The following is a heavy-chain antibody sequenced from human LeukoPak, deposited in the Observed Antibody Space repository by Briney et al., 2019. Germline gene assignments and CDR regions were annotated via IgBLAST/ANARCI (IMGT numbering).Heavy chain of an antibody. CDR2: IYYSGST. Sequence: SETLSLTCTVSGGSISSSNYYWGWIRQPPGKGLEWIGSIYYSGSTYYNPSLKSRVTLTVDTSKNQFSLKLSSVTAADTAMYFCARYYYAYNWFDPWGQGTLVTVSS. CDR1: GGSISSSNYY. CDR3: ARYYYAYNWFDP. J-gene: IGHJ5*02. D-gene: IGHD2/OR15-2a*01. V-gene: IGHV4-39*07.